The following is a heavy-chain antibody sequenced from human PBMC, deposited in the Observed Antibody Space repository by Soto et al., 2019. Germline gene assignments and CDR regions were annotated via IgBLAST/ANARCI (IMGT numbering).Heavy chain of an antibody. CDR1: GCSISEYF. CDR2: IYYLGST. J-gene: IGHJ4*02. V-gene: IGHV4-59*01. D-gene: IGHD3-10*01. CDR3: ARDGYDGSGSPYPAY. Sequence: PXETLSLTCSVSGCSISEYFWSWIRQSPGKGLEWIGYIYYLGSTDYNPSLKSRVTISVDTSKRQFSLRLTSVTAADTAVYYCARDGYDGSGSPYPAYWGPGTLVTVSS.